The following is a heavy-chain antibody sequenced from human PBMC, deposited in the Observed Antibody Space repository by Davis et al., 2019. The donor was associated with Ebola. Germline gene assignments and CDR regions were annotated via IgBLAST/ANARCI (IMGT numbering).Heavy chain of an antibody. V-gene: IGHV3-7*03. Sequence: GESLKISCAASGFTFSSYWMSWVRQAPGKGLEWVANIKQDGSEKYYVDSVTGRFTLSRDNAKNSLYLQMNSLRAEDTAVYYCARGGYYYDSSGYYSFDYWGQGTLVTVSS. J-gene: IGHJ4*02. CDR3: ARGGYYYDSSGYYSFDY. CDR1: GFTFSSYW. D-gene: IGHD3-22*01. CDR2: IKQDGSEK.